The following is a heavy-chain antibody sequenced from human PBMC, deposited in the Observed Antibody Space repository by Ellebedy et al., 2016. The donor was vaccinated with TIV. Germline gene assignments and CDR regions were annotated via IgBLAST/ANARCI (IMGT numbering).Heavy chain of an antibody. D-gene: IGHD1-1*01. CDR3: ARGGRTGGYYYGIDV. J-gene: IGHJ6*02. Sequence: GESLKLSCAASGFTFSSYGMNWVRQAPGKGLEWVSSISTSSSYIYYADSVKGRFTISRVTAKNSLYLQVNSLRAEDTAVNYCARGGRTGGYYYGIDVWGQGTTVTVSS. CDR1: GFTFSSYG. CDR2: ISTSSSYI. V-gene: IGHV3-21*01.